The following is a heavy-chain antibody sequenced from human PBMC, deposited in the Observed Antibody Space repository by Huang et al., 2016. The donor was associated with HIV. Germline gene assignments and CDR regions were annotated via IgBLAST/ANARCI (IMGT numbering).Heavy chain of an antibody. CDR1: GGSISSYY. CDR3: ARGGELLWFGEPGGWFDP. J-gene: IGHJ5*02. Sequence: QVQLQESGPGLVKPSETLSLTCTVSGGSISSYYWSWIRQPAGKGLAWIGRIYTSGGTNYNPSLKSRVTMSVDTSKNQFSLKLGSVTAADTAVYYCARGGELLWFGEPGGWFDPWGQGTLVTVSS. V-gene: IGHV4-4*07. CDR2: IYTSGGT. D-gene: IGHD3-10*01.